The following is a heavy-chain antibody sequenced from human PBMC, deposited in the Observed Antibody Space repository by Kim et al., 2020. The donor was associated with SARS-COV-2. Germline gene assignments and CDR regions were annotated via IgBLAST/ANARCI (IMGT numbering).Heavy chain of an antibody. CDR2: IKQDGSEK. Sequence: GGSLRLSCAASGFTFSSYWMSWVRQAPGKGLEWVANIKQDGSEKYYVDSVKGRFTISRDNAKNSLYLQMNSLRAEDTAEYYCARVVNYGSGSYYVTKDAFDIWGQGTMVTVSS. V-gene: IGHV3-7*01. CDR3: ARVVNYGSGSYYVTKDAFDI. D-gene: IGHD3-10*01. J-gene: IGHJ3*02. CDR1: GFTFSSYW.